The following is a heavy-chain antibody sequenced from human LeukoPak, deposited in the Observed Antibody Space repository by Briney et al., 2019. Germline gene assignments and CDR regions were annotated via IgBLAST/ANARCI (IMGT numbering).Heavy chain of an antibody. J-gene: IGHJ4*02. CDR3: ARWGSSGIAVAGTYFDY. D-gene: IGHD6-19*01. V-gene: IGHV3-74*01. CDR2: INSDGSST. CDR1: GFTFSSYW. Sequence: GGSLRLSCAASGFTFSSYWMHWVRHAPGKGLVWVSRINSDGSSTSYADSVKGRFTSSRDNSKNTLYLQMNSLRAEDTAVYYCARWGSSGIAVAGTYFDYWGQGTLVTVSS.